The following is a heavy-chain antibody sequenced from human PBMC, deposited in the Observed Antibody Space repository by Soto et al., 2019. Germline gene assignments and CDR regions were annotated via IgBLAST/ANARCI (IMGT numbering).Heavy chain of an antibody. CDR1: GYSFTSYW. CDR2: IDPSDSYT. CDR3: ARHQHGSSTSCYLGDYYGMDV. V-gene: IGHV5-10-1*01. Sequence: GESLKISCKGSGYSFTSYWISWVRQMPGKGLEWMGRIDPSDSYTNYSPSFQGHVTISADKSISTAYLQWSSLKASDTAMYYYARHQHGSSTSCYLGDYYGMDVPGQGTTVTLSS. J-gene: IGHJ6*02. D-gene: IGHD2-2*01.